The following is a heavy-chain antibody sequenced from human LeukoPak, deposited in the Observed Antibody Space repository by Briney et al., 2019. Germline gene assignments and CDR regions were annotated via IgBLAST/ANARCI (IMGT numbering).Heavy chain of an antibody. CDR3: VRQGLQSGTYPAY. J-gene: IGHJ4*02. CDR2: IYPGDSDT. Sequence: GESLKISCKGSGNSFTTYWIGWVRQMPGKGLEWMGIIYPGDSDTRYSPSFQGQVTISADKSVTTAYLEWNSLKASDTALYYCVRQGLQSGTYPAYWGPGTLVTVSS. V-gene: IGHV5-51*01. CDR1: GNSFTTYW. D-gene: IGHD1-26*01.